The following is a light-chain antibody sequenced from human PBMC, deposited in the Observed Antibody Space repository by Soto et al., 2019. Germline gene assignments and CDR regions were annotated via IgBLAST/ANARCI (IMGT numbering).Light chain of an antibody. Sequence: EIVMTQSPATLSVSPGARATLSCRSSQSVGSNVAWYQQKPCQAPRLLSYGASSGATGIPASVSGTGSGTDVTLTISSLEPEDFAVYYCQRRSNLPLITFGHGTRLEIK. CDR2: GAS. J-gene: IGKJ5*01. V-gene: IGKV3-15*01. CDR1: QSVGSN. CDR3: QRRSNLPLIT.